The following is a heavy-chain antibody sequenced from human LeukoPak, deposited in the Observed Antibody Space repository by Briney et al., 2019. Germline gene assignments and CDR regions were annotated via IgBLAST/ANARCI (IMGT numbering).Heavy chain of an antibody. CDR2: IWYDGSHK. CDR1: GFAFSSYG. Sequence: GGSLRLSCAASGFAFSSYGMYWVRQAPGKGLEWVAVIWYDGSHKSYANSVKGRFTISRDNPKNILYLHMNSLRADDTAVYYCARDRGYSSTWSFGKHYYMDVWGKGTTVTVSS. D-gene: IGHD6-13*01. J-gene: IGHJ6*03. CDR3: ARDRGYSSTWSFGKHYYMDV. V-gene: IGHV3-33*07.